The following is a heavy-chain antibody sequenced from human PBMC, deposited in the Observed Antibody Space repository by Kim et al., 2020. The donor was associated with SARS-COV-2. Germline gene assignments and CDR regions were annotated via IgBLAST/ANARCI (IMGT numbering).Heavy chain of an antibody. CDR2: IWYDGSNN. V-gene: IGHV3-33*06. CDR3: AKSDLRFGTFDLYFDL. D-gene: IGHD1-7*01. Sequence: GGSLRLSCAASGFTFGTYGMHWVRQAPGKGLEWVAVIWYDGSNNYYAASVKGRFIISRDNSNNTLYLLMNSLRVEDTAVYYCAKSDLRFGTFDLYFDLWG. CDR1: GFTFGTYG. J-gene: IGHJ2*01.